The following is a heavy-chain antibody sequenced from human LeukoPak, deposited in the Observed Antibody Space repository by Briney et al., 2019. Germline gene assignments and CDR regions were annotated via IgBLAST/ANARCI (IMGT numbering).Heavy chain of an antibody. CDR1: GFTFSSYG. Sequence: GGSLRLSCAASGFTFSSYGMSWVRQAPGKGLEWVSLISWDRGNTYYADSVTGRFTISRDNSKNSLYLQMNSLRAEDTAVYYCARAQQVDYWGQGTLVTVSS. J-gene: IGHJ4*02. V-gene: IGHV3-20*04. CDR3: ARAQQVDY. D-gene: IGHD6-13*01. CDR2: ISWDRGNT.